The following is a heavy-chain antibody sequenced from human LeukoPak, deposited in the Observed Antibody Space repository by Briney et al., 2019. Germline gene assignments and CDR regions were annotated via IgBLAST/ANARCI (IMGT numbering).Heavy chain of an antibody. CDR3: ARDLGGLLAVSCDY. J-gene: IGHJ4*02. D-gene: IGHD3-10*01. CDR2: VNPDSGGT. V-gene: IGHV1-2*02. Sequence: ASVKVSCKTSGYTFTGYYIHWVRQAPGQGLEWMGWVNPDSGGTNYAQKFQDRVTMTRDTSTSTAYMELSRLRSDDTAVYYCARDLGGLLAVSCDYWGQGTLVAVSS. CDR1: GYTFTGYY.